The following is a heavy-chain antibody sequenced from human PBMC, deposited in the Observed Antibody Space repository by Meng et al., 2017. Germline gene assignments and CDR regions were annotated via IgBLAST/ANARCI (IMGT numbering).Heavy chain of an antibody. V-gene: IGHV5-51*01. D-gene: IGHD2-2*01. J-gene: IGHJ6*02. CDR3: ARHINYCSSTSCYAGEYYYYYGMDV. CDR1: GYTFTNYW. Sequence: GESLKISCQGSGYTFTNYWIGWVRQMPGKGLEWMGIIYPGDSDTRYSPSFQGQVTISADKSISTAYLQWSSLKASDTAMYYCARHINYCSSTSCYAGEYYYYYGMDVWGQGTTVTVSS. CDR2: IYPGDSDT.